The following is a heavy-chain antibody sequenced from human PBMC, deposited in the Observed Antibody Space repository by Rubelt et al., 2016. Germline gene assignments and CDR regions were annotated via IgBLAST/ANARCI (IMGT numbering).Heavy chain of an antibody. V-gene: IGHV4-34*01. J-gene: IGHJ5*02. CDR2: INHGGSS. CDR3: ARQVSPYSGDWYTGWRWFDP. D-gene: IGHD6-13*01. CDR1: GGSFSNYF. Sequence: QVELRQWGAGLLKPSETLSLTCAVYGGSFSNYFWTWIRQPPEKGLEWIGEINHGGSSNYNPSLKSRVTISVDTSKNQFSLKLSSVTAADTAVYYCARQVSPYSGDWYTGWRWFDPWGQGTLVTVSS.